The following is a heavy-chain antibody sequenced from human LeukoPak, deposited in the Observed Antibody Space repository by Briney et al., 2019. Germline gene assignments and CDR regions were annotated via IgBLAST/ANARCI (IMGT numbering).Heavy chain of an antibody. CDR3: AKDRHPARTDGYCFDY. D-gene: IGHD1-14*01. CDR1: AFTFSTYG. V-gene: IGHV3-30*18. Sequence: GGSLRLSCAASAFTFSTYGMHWVRQAPGKGLEWMAVISYDGNNKYYADSVNGRFPIYRDNSNNTLYLQMSSLKSEDTAVYYCAKDRHPARTDGYCFDYWGQGTLVTVSA. CDR2: ISYDGNNK. J-gene: IGHJ4*02.